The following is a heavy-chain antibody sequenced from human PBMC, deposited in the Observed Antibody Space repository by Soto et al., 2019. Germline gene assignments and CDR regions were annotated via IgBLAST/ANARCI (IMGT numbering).Heavy chain of an antibody. Sequence: QVQLQQSGPGLVKPSETLSLTCSVSSGPSSSHNWGWIRQPPGRGLEWIGYVYSTGGTGYNPSLKSRVTISADLSKNHISLTLTSGTAADTAVYYCGIQGIGNRHGLVDVWGQGTTVRVSS. CDR2: VYSTGGT. CDR3: GIQGIGNRHGLVDV. CDR1: SGPSSSHN. D-gene: IGHD1-1*01. V-gene: IGHV4-59*08. J-gene: IGHJ6*02.